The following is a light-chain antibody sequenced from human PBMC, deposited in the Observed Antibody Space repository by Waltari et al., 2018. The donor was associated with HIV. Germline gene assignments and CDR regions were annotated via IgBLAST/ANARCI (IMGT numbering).Light chain of an antibody. Sequence: QSVLTQPPSASGTPGQRVTISCSGSSSNIGSNTVNWYQQRPGTAPKLLVYSNNEGPSGVPDRFAGSKSGTSASLAISGRQSEDEADDYCAAWDDSLNGPVFGGGTKLTVL. CDR1: SSNIGSNT. CDR3: AAWDDSLNGPV. CDR2: SNN. V-gene: IGLV1-44*01. J-gene: IGLJ3*02.